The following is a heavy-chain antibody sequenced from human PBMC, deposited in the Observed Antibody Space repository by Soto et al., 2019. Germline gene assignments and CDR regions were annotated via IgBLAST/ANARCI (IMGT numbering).Heavy chain of an antibody. CDR2: IIPIFGTA. CDR3: ARGVAAAGTSQFDY. CDR1: GGTFSSYA. Sequence: SVKVSCKASGGTFSSYAISWVRQAPGQGLEWMGGIIPIFGTANYAQKFQGRVTITADESTSTAYMELSSLRSEDTAVYYCARGVAAAGTSQFDYWGQGTLVTVSS. D-gene: IGHD6-13*01. V-gene: IGHV1-69*13. J-gene: IGHJ4*02.